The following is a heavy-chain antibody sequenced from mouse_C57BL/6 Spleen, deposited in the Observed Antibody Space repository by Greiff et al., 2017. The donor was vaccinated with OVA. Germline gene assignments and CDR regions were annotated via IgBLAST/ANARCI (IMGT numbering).Heavy chain of an antibody. V-gene: IGHV1-64*01. CDR3: ANQLGRGYFDY. D-gene: IGHD4-1*02. CDR2: IHPNSGST. Sequence: QVQLKQPGAELVKPGASVKLSCKASGYTFTSYWMHWVKQRPGQGLEWIGMIHPNSGSTNYNEKFKSKATLTVDKSSSTAYMQLSSLTSEDSAVYYCANQLGRGYFDYWGQGTTLTVSS. J-gene: IGHJ2*01. CDR1: GYTFTSYW.